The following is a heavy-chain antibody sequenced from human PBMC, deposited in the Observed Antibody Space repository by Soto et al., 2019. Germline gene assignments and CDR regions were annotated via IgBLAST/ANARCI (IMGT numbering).Heavy chain of an antibody. J-gene: IGHJ3*02. D-gene: IGHD1-26*01. CDR3: SALRSYAASFHI. CDR2: IHYTGSP. V-gene: IGHV4-59*01. CDR1: GGSISSSY. Sequence: SETLSLTCTVSGGSISSSYWSWIRQPPGKGLEWIGYIHYTGSPNYNPSLKSRVTISVDTSKNQFSLRLTSVTAADTAVYYCSALRSYAASFHIWGQGTLVTVS.